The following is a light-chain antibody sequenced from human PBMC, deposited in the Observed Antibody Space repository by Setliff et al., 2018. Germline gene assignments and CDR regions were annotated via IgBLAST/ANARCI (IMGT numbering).Light chain of an antibody. CDR2: DVS. V-gene: IGLV2-14*01. CDR1: SSDVGGYNY. J-gene: IGLJ2*01. CDR3: SSCTSSSAVV. Sequence: QSVLTEPASVSGSPGQSITISCTGTSSDVGGYNYVSWYQQHPGRAPKLMIYDVSKRPSGVSNRFSGSKSGNTASLTISGLQAEDEADYYCSSCTSSSAVVFGGGTKVTVL.